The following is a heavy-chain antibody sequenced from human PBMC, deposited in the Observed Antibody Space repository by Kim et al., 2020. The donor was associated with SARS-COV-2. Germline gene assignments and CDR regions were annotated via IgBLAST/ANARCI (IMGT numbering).Heavy chain of an antibody. V-gene: IGHV4-59*01. D-gene: IGHD1-26*01. CDR3: ARDRWGAHSYFDY. CDR2: IYYSGST. CDR1: GGSISSYY. J-gene: IGHJ4*02. Sequence: SETLSLTCTVSGGSISSYYWRWIRQPPGKGLEWIGYIYYSGSTNYNPSLKSRVTISVDTSKNQFSLKLSSVTAADTAVYYCARDRWGAHSYFDYWGQGNPVTVSP.